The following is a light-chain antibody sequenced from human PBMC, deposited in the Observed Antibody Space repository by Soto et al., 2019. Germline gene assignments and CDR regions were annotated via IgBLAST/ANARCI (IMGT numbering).Light chain of an antibody. J-gene: IGKJ1*01. CDR1: QSVSSY. CDR2: DAS. CDR3: QQRRYWPVT. V-gene: IGKV3-11*01. Sequence: EIVLTQSPATLSLSPGERATLSCRASQSVSSYFAWYQQKPGQAPRLLIYDASNRATGVPARFSGSGSGTDFTLTISSLGPEDFAVYYCQQRRYWPVTFGQGTKVEIK.